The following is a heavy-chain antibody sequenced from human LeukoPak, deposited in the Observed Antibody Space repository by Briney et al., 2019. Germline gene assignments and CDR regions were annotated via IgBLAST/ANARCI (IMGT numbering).Heavy chain of an antibody. Sequence: PGESLRLSCAASGFTFSNYAMSWVRQAPGKGLEWVSTIDGPTYRTRYADSVMGRFTISRDNSKNTLYLQMNSLRVEDTAVYFCTTWVGAHFDFWGQGTLVTVSS. J-gene: IGHJ4*02. CDR3: TTWVGAHFDF. D-gene: IGHD1-26*01. CDR2: IDGPTYRT. V-gene: IGHV3-23*01. CDR1: GFTFSNYA.